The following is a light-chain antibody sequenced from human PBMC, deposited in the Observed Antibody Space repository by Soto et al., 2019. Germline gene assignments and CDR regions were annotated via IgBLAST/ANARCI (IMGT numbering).Light chain of an antibody. CDR3: MQALQTPWT. CDR1: XSXXXSNGYNY. Sequence: DIVMTQSPLSXXXXXXXPASXSCXXXXSXXXSNGYNYLDWYLQKPGQSPQLLIFLGSNRASGVPDRFSGSGSGTDFTLKISRVEAEDVGVXXXMQALQTPWTFGQGTKVDIK. J-gene: IGKJ1*01. CDR2: LGS. V-gene: IGKV2-28*01.